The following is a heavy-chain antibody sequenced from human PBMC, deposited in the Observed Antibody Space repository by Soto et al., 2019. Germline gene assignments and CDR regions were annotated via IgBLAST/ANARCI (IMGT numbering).Heavy chain of an antibody. Sequence: PSETLSLTCTVSGGSISSAYYYWSWIRQPPGQGLEWIGYIYYSGSTYYNTSLRSRISISVDTSKNQFSLNLTSVTAADTAVYFCARDGNIEYSSSSSLYGMDVWGQGTTVTVSS. D-gene: IGHD6-6*01. CDR2: IYYSGST. J-gene: IGHJ6*02. CDR3: ARDGNIEYSSSSSLYGMDV. CDR1: GGSISSAYYY. V-gene: IGHV4-30-4*01.